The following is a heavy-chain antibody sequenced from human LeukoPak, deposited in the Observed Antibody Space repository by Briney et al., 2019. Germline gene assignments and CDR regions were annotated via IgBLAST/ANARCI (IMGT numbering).Heavy chain of an antibody. CDR3: ARAPGSAYYPYYYMDV. Sequence: PSETLSLTXTVSGGSISNYYWSWIRQPPGKGLEWIGYIYYTGSTNYNPSLKSRVTMSVDTSKNQFSLNLNSVTAADTAEYYCARAPGSAYYPYYYMDVWGKGTTVTVSS. V-gene: IGHV4-59*01. D-gene: IGHD6-19*01. J-gene: IGHJ6*03. CDR2: IYYTGST. CDR1: GGSISNYY.